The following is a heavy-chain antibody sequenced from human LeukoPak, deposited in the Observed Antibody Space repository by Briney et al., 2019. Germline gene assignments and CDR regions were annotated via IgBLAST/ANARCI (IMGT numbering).Heavy chain of an antibody. Sequence: PGGSLRLSCAASGFIFSTYGMHWVCQVPGKGLEWVAVISYDGPNKYYAESVKGRFTISRDNSKNTLYLQMNSLRAEDTAVYYCAKGMATYGSGSLFDYWGQGILVTVSS. V-gene: IGHV3-30*18. J-gene: IGHJ4*02. CDR2: ISYDGPNK. CDR3: AKGMATYGSGSLFDY. D-gene: IGHD3-10*01. CDR1: GFIFSTYG.